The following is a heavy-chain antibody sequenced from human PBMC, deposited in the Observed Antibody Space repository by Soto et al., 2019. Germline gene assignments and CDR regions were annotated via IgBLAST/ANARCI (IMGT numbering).Heavy chain of an antibody. CDR2: IGTLRDT. V-gene: IGHV3-13*01. D-gene: IGHD2-21*02. CDR1: GFTFKTYD. J-gene: IGHJ5*02. CDR3: ARGRSNDFSSSPPPTFDP. Sequence: GGSLRLSCVASGFTFKTYDMYWVRQVPGQGLEWVSGIGTLRDTYYSASVAGRFIVSRENGRNSLYLQMNSLRAGDSGIYFCARGRSNDFSSSPPPTFDPWGRGTLVTVSS.